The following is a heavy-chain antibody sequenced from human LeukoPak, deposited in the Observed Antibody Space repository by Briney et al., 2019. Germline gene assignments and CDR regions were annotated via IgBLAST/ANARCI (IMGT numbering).Heavy chain of an antibody. CDR1: GFTFSSYW. V-gene: IGHV3-7*01. J-gene: IGHJ6*02. CDR3: ARERAGPYYYGMDV. Sequence: GGSLRLSCAASGFTFSSYWMSWVRQAPGKGLEWVANIKQDGSEKYYVDSVKGRFTISRDNAKNSLYLQMNSLRAEDTAVYYCARERAGPYYYGMDVWGQGTTVTVSS. CDR2: IKQDGSEK.